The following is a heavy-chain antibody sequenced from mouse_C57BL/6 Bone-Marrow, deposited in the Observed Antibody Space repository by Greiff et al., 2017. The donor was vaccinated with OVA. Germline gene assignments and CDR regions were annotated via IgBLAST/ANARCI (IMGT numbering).Heavy chain of an antibody. CDR1: GYTFTSYG. CDR2: IYPRSGNS. V-gene: IGHV1-81*01. J-gene: IGHJ3*01. CDR3: ASPLPFAY. Sequence: VQLQESGAELARPGASVKLSCKASGYTFTSYGISWVKQRTGQGLEWIGEIYPRSGNSYYNEKVKGKATLTADKSSSTAYMELRSLTSEDSAVYFCASPLPFAYWGQGTLVTVSA.